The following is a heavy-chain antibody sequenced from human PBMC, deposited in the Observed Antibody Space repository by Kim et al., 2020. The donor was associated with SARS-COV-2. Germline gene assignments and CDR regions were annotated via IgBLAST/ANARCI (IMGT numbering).Heavy chain of an antibody. J-gene: IGHJ4*02. V-gene: IGHV3-33*06. D-gene: IGHD3-10*01. CDR2: IWYDGSNK. CDR3: AKELADYYGSGDPKYYFDN. Sequence: GGSLRLSCAASGFTFSSYGMHWVRQAPGKGLEWVAVIWYDGSNKYYADSVKGRFTISRDNSKNTLYLQMNSLRAEDTAVYYCAKELADYYGSGDPKYYFDNWGQGKLVTVSS. CDR1: GFTFSSYG.